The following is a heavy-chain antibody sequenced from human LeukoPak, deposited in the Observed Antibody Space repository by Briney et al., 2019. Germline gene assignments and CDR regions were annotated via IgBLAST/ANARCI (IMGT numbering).Heavy chain of an antibody. D-gene: IGHD1-1*01. J-gene: IGHJ6*03. V-gene: IGHV1-18*01. Sequence: ASVKVSCKASGYTFTSYGISWVRQAPGQGLEWMGWISAYNGNTNYAQKLQGRVTMTTDTSTSTAYMELRSLRSDDTAVYYCARHPGPPVRYNWNDDAPSNYYYMDVWGKGTTVTVSS. CDR1: GYTFTSYG. CDR2: ISAYNGNT. CDR3: ARHPGPPVRYNWNDDAPSNYYYMDV.